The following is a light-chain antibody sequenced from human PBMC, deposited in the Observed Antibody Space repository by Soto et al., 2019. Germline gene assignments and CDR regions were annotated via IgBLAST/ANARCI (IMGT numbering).Light chain of an antibody. CDR1: QGMSSW. J-gene: IGKJ5*01. V-gene: IGKV1-12*01. CDR3: HQAHSFPIT. CDR2: AAS. Sequence: DIQMTQSPSSVSASVGDRVTITCRASQGMSSWLAGYQQKPGKAPKLLIYAASSLQSGVPSRFSGSESGTDFTLTISSLQPEDFATYYCHQAHSFPITFGQGTRLEIK.